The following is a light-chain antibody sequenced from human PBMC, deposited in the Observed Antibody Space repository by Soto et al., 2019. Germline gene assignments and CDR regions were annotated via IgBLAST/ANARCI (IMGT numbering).Light chain of an antibody. CDR1: QGISSW. J-gene: IGKJ1*01. Sequence: DIQMTQSPSSVSASVGDRVTMTCRASQGISSWLVWYQQKAGKAPKLLIYAASKLQSGVPSRFSGSASGTDFTLTISSLQPEDSATYYCQQANSFPQTFGQGTKVEIK. V-gene: IGKV1-12*01. CDR3: QQANSFPQT. CDR2: AAS.